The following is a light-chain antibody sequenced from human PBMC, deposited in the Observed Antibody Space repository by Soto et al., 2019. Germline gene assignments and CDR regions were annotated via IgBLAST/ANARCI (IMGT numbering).Light chain of an antibody. CDR1: QDISNY. CDR2: AAS. CDR3: LQHNAYPWT. V-gene: IGKV1-17*03. J-gene: IGKJ1*01. Sequence: DIQITQSRSAMSASVGDRVTITCRASQDISNYLAWFQQKPGQVPKRLIYAASSLQSGVPSRFSGSGSGTEFTLTISSLQPEDFATYYCLQHNAYPWTLGQGTKVDIK.